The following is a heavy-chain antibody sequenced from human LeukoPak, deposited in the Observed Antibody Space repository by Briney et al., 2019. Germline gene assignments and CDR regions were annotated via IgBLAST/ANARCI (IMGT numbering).Heavy chain of an antibody. V-gene: IGHV4-4*02. Sequence: SETLSLTCAVSGGSISSSNWWSWVRQPPGKGLEWIGNIQYSGDIKYNPSLRSRVTISVDTSKNQFSLKLSSVTAADTAVYYCARGSGWTGFGYWGQGTLVTVSS. D-gene: IGHD6-19*01. CDR2: IQYSGDI. CDR3: ARGSGWTGFGY. J-gene: IGHJ4*02. CDR1: GGSISSSNW.